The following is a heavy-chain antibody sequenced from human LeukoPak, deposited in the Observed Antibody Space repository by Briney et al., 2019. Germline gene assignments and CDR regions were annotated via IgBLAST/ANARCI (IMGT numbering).Heavy chain of an antibody. Sequence: EASVKVSCKASGYTFTSYAMNWVRQAPGQGLEWMGWINTNTGNPTYAQGFTGRFVFSLDTSVSTAYLQISSLKAEDTAVYYCASSITIFGVAVYYYYGMDVWGQGTTVTVSS. J-gene: IGHJ6*02. V-gene: IGHV7-4-1*02. CDR1: GYTFTSYA. CDR2: INTNTGNP. D-gene: IGHD3-3*01. CDR3: ASSITIFGVAVYYYYGMDV.